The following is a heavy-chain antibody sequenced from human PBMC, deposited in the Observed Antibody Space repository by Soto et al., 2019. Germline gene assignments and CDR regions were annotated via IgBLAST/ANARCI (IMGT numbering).Heavy chain of an antibody. CDR1: GYSFTSYW. D-gene: IGHD3-16*01. CDR3: ARQGSYGAYYYYGMAV. CDR2: IYPGDSDT. Sequence: GESLKISYKGSGYSFTSYWIGWVRQMPGKGLEWMGIIYPGDSDTRYSPSFQGQVTISADKSISTAYLQWSSLKASDTAMYYCARQGSYGAYYYYGMAVWGQGTTVTVSS. J-gene: IGHJ6*02. V-gene: IGHV5-51*01.